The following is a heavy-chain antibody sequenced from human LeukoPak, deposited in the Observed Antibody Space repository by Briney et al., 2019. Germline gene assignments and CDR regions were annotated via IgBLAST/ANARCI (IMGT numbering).Heavy chain of an antibody. V-gene: IGHV5-51*01. CDR2: IYPGDSDT. J-gene: IGHJ4*02. CDR3: ARRSTEYYYDSSGYFDY. D-gene: IGHD3-22*01. CDR1: GYSFTSYW. Sequence: GESLKISCKGSGYSFTSYWIGWVRQMPGKGLEWMGIIYPGDSDTRYSPSFQGQVTISADKSISTAYLQWSSLKAPDTAMYYCARRSTEYYYDSSGYFDYWGQGTLVTVSS.